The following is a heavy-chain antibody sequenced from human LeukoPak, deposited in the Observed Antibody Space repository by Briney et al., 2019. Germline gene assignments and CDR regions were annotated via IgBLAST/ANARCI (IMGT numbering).Heavy chain of an antibody. V-gene: IGHV3-7*03. J-gene: IGHJ4*02. CDR3: ARGGPYCSGGSCAVRY. CDR1: GFTFSSYW. CDR2: INQDGREK. Sequence: GGSLRLSCAASGFTFSSYWMSWVRQAPGKGREWVANINQDGREKYYVASVKGRFTISRDNAKNPLYLQMNSLRAEDTAVYYCARGGPYCSGGSCAVRYWGQGTVVTVSS. D-gene: IGHD2-15*01.